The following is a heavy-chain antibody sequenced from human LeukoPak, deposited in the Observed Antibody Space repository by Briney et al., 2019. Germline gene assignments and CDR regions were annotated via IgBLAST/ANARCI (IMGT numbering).Heavy chain of an antibody. CDR2: ISYDGSNK. J-gene: IGHJ4*02. D-gene: IGHD4-17*01. V-gene: IGHV3-30-3*01. CDR3: ARSGGDYVASVTFKDY. CDR1: GFTFSSYA. Sequence: GGSLRLFCAASGFTFSSYAMHWVRQAPGKGLVWVAVISYDGSNKYYADSVKGRFTISRDNSKNTLYLQMNSLRAEDTAVYYCARSGGDYVASVTFKDYWGQGTLVTVSS.